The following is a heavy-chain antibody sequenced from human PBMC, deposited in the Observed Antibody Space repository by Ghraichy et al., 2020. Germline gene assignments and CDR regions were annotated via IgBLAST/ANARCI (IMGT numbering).Heavy chain of an antibody. CDR3: ARWGGYCSSATGYQGFFDF. J-gene: IGHJ4*02. Sequence: ASVKVSCEVSGYNILTYGVSWVRQAPGQGLEWMGWISAYSGKTDYAQAFQGRVTVAMDTSTNTAYMELRSLKSDDTAVYYCARWGGYCSSATGYQGFFDFWGQGTLGTVAS. CDR1: GYNILTYG. V-gene: IGHV1-18*01. CDR2: ISAYSGKT. D-gene: IGHD2-2*01.